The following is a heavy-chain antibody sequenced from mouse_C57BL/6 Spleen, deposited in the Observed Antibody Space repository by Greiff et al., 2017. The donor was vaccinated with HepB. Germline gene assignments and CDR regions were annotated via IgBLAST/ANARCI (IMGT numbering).Heavy chain of an antibody. V-gene: IGHV1-4*01. J-gene: IGHJ4*01. CDR3: ARFSSPCDY. Sequence: QVQLKQSGAELARPGASVKMSCKASGYTFTSYTMHWVKQRPGQGLEWIGYINPSSGYTKYNQKFKDKATLTADKSSSTAYMQLRSLTSEDSAVYYCARFSSPCDYWGQGTSVTVSS. CDR1: GYTFTSYT. CDR2: INPSSGYT.